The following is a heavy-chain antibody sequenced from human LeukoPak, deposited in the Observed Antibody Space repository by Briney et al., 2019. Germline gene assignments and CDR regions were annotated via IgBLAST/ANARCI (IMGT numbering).Heavy chain of an antibody. CDR1: GGSISSYY. V-gene: IGHV4-4*07. J-gene: IGHJ4*02. CDR2: IYTSGST. Sequence: PSETLSLTCTVSGGSISSYYWSWIRQPAGKGLEWIGRIYTSGSTNYNPSLKSRVTMSVDTSKNQFSLKLSSVTAADTAVYYCARGRSDDSSGYYYSDYWGQGTLVTVSS. CDR3: ARGRSDDSSGYYYSDY. D-gene: IGHD3-22*01.